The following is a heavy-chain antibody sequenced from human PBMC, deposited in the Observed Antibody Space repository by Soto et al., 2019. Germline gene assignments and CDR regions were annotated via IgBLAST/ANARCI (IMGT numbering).Heavy chain of an antibody. J-gene: IGHJ5*02. CDR3: TTDGVGASYNWFDP. CDR2: IKSKTDGGTT. CDR1: GFTFSNAW. D-gene: IGHD1-26*01. Sequence: GGSLRLSCAASGFTFSNAWMSWVRQAPGKGLEWVGRIKSKTDGGTTDYAAPVKGRFTISRDDSKNTLYLQMNSLKTEDTAVYYCTTDGVGASYNWFDPWGQGTLVTVSS. V-gene: IGHV3-15*01.